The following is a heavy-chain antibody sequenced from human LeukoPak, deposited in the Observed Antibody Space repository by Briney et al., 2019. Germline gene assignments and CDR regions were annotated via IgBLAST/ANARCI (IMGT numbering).Heavy chain of an antibody. CDR1: GFTFSSYA. D-gene: IGHD6-19*01. Sequence: PGGSLRLSCAASGFTFSSYAMSWVRQAPGKGLEWVSAISGSGGSTYYADSVKGRFTLSRDNSKNKLYLQMNSLRAEDTAVYYCAKRNSSGWYYFDYCGQGTLVTVSS. CDR2: ISGSGGST. V-gene: IGHV3-23*01. CDR3: AKRNSSGWYYFDY. J-gene: IGHJ4*02.